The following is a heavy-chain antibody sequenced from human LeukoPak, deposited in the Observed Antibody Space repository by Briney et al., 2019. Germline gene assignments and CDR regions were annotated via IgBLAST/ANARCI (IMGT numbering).Heavy chain of an antibody. Sequence: GGSLRLSCAASGFTFSSYSMNWVRQAPGKGLERVSSISSSSSYIYYADSVKGRFTISRDNAKNSLYLQMNSLRAEDTAVYYCARGGRYCSGGSCREAFDYWGQGTLVTVSS. CDR3: ARGGRYCSGGSCREAFDY. J-gene: IGHJ4*02. V-gene: IGHV3-21*01. CDR1: GFTFSSYS. D-gene: IGHD2-15*01. CDR2: ISSSSSYI.